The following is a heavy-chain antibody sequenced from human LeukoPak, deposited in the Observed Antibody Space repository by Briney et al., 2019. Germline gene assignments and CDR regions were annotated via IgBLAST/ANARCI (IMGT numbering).Heavy chain of an antibody. V-gene: IGHV1-2*02. Sequence: GASVKVSCKASGYTFTGYYMHWVRQAPGQGLEWMGWINPNSGSTNYAQKFQGRVTMTRDTSINTAYMELSRLTSDDTAVYYCATDSHILHEGAFDIWGQGTVVTVSS. CDR1: GYTFTGYY. D-gene: IGHD3-10*01. J-gene: IGHJ3*02. CDR2: INPNSGST. CDR3: ATDSHILHEGAFDI.